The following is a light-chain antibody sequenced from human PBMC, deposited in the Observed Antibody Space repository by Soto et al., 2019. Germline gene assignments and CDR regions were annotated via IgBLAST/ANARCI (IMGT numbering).Light chain of an antibody. CDR3: QHFGSSRWT. CDR2: GAS. J-gene: IGKJ1*01. CDR1: QSVSSTY. Sequence: EIVLTQSPGTLSLSPGERATLSCRASQSVSSTYLAWYQQKPGQAPRLLIYGASSRATGTPDRISGSGSGTDFTLSISRLEPEDFAVYYCQHFGSSRWTFGQGTKVDIK. V-gene: IGKV3-20*01.